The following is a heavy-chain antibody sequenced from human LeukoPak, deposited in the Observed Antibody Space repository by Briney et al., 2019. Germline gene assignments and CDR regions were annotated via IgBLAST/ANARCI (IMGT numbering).Heavy chain of an antibody. CDR3: ARVYKWNEPYDAFDI. D-gene: IGHD1-1*01. CDR2: ISPNSGGT. Sequence: ASVKVSCKASGYTFTGYFMHWVRQAPGQGLEWMGWISPNSGGTNYAQKFQGRVTMTRDTSISTAYMELSSLRSDDTAVYYCARVYKWNEPYDAFDIWGQGTMVTVSS. J-gene: IGHJ3*02. V-gene: IGHV1-2*02. CDR1: GYTFTGYF.